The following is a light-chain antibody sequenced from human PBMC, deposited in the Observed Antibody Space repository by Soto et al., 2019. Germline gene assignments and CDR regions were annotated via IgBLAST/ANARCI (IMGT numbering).Light chain of an antibody. V-gene: IGKV3-11*01. CDR2: DAS. Sequence: EIVLTQSPATLSLSPGERATLSCRASQSVSSYLAWYQQKPGQAPRLLIYDASNRATGIPARFSGSGSVTDFTLTISSLEPEDFAVYYCQQRSHWPWTFGQGTKVEIK. CDR1: QSVSSY. J-gene: IGKJ1*01. CDR3: QQRSHWPWT.